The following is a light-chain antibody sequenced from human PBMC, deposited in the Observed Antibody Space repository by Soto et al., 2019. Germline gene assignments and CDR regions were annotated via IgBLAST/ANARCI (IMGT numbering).Light chain of an antibody. CDR2: GAS. V-gene: IGKV3-15*01. J-gene: IGKJ2*01. CDR3: QQYENSPPYT. Sequence: EIVMTQSPATLSVSPGERATLSCRASQSVSSNLAWYQQKPGQAPRLLIYGASTRATGIPARFSGSGSGTDFTLTISRLEPEDFAVYYCQQYENSPPYTFGQGTKVDIK. CDR1: QSVSSN.